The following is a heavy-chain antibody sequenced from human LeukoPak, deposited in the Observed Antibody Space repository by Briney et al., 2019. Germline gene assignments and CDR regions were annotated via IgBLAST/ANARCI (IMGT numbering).Heavy chain of an antibody. Sequence: GGSLRLSCAASGFTFSSVDYWMTWVRQAPGKGLEWVANIKYDGSQKYYVDSVKDRFTISRDNAKNTLYLQMNSLRAEDTAVYYCARGNYYGQDYWGQGTLVTVSS. D-gene: IGHD3-10*01. CDR2: IKYDGSQK. V-gene: IGHV3-7*01. CDR1: GFTFSSVDYW. CDR3: ARGNYYGQDY. J-gene: IGHJ4*02.